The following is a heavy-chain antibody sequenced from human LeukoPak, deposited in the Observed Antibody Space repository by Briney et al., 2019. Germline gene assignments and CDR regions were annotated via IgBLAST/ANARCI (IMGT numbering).Heavy chain of an antibody. Sequence: GGSLRLSCAASGFTFSSYGMHWVRQAPGRGLEWVANIKQDGSEKYYVDSVKGRFTISRDNAKNSLYLQMNSLRAEDTAVYYCARGIYCSGGSCYSAYYWGQGTLVTVSS. CDR2: IKQDGSEK. CDR3: ARGIYCSGGSCYSAYY. J-gene: IGHJ4*02. D-gene: IGHD2-15*01. V-gene: IGHV3-7*01. CDR1: GFTFSSYG.